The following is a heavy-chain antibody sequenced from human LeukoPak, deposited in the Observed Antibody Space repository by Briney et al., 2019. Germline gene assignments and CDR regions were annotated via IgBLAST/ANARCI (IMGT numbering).Heavy chain of an antibody. J-gene: IGHJ4*02. CDR1: GYTFTSYY. CDR2: INPSGGST. D-gene: IGHD6-13*01. V-gene: IGHV1-46*01. Sequence: ASVKVSCKASGYTFTSYYMHWVRQAPGQGLEWMGIINPSGGSTSYAQKFQGRVTMTRDMSTSTVYMELSSLRSEDTAVYYCARGSYPGIAAAGGFDYWGQGTLVTVSS. CDR3: ARGSYPGIAAAGGFDY.